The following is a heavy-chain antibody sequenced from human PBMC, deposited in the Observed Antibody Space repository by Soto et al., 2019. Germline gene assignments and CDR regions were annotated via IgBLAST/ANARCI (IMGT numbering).Heavy chain of an antibody. J-gene: IGHJ4*02. CDR1: GLTFSNFA. V-gene: IGHV3-23*01. D-gene: IGHD1-7*01. CDR3: AKFKGFNWNYVFDY. CDR2: IGGSSGTT. Sequence: PGGSLRLSYEISGLTFSNFAMSCVRQAPGEGLEWAAAIGGSSGTTFYADSVKGRFSISKDFAKNMLYLQMNSVRVEDTAVYYCAKFKGFNWNYVFDYWGQGVPVTVSS.